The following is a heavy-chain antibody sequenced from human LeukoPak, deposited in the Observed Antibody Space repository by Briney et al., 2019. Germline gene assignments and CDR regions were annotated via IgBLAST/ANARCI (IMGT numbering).Heavy chain of an antibody. D-gene: IGHD3-22*01. Sequence: SETLSLTCAVCGGSFSGYYWSWIRQPPGKGLEWIGEINHSGSTNYNPSLKSRVTISVDTSKNQSSLKLSSVTAADTAVYYCARAPYDSSGYYWGQGTLVTVSS. CDR2: INHSGST. V-gene: IGHV4-34*01. CDR1: GGSFSGYY. J-gene: IGHJ4*02. CDR3: ARAPYDSSGYY.